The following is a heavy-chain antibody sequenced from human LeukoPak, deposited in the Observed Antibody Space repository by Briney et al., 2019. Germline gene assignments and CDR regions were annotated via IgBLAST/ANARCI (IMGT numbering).Heavy chain of an antibody. CDR2: IYYSGST. J-gene: IGHJ6*03. V-gene: IGHV4-39*07. Sequence: PSETLSLTCTVSGGSISSGSYYWGWIRQPPGKGLEWIGNIYYSGSTYYNPSLKSRVSISVDTSKNQFSLKLTSVTAADTAVYYCARDWGVSARPGYMDVWGKGTTVTVSS. D-gene: IGHD6-6*01. CDR1: GGSISSGSYY. CDR3: ARDWGVSARPGYMDV.